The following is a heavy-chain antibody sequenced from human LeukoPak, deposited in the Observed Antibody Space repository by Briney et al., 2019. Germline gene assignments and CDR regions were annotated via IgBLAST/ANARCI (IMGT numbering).Heavy chain of an antibody. CDR3: ARVGVVVAANFVY. V-gene: IGHV1-2*02. Sequence: ASVKVSCKASGYSFTGYYMHWVRQAPGQGLEWMGWINPKSGDTNYAQKFQGRVTMTRDTSISTVHMELSRLRSEDTAVYYCARVGVVVAANFVYWGQGTLVTVSS. CDR2: INPKSGDT. D-gene: IGHD2-15*01. J-gene: IGHJ4*02. CDR1: GYSFTGYY.